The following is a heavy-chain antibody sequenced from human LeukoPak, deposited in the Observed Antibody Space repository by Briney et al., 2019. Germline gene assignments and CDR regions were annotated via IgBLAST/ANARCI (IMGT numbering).Heavy chain of an antibody. CDR1: GFTFDDYA. Sequence: PGGSLRLSCAASGFTFDDYAMHWVRQAPGKGLEWVSSISWNSGSIGYADSVKGRFTISRDNSKNTLYLEMNSLRAEDTAVYHCAGAPGNVGNYFEYWGQGTLVTVSS. CDR2: ISWNSGSI. CDR3: AGAPGNVGNYFEY. V-gene: IGHV3-9*01. D-gene: IGHD1-26*01. J-gene: IGHJ4*02.